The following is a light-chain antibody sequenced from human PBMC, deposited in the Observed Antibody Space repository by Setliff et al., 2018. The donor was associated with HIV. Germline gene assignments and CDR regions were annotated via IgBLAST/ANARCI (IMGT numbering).Light chain of an antibody. CDR3: CSYAGSHTYV. J-gene: IGLJ1*01. CDR2: DVS. CDR1: SSDIGNYNY. Sequence: QSVLTQPASVSGSPGQSIAISCTGTSSDIGNYNYVSWYRHHPGKAPELVIFDVSKRPLGVPARFSGSKSGDTASLTISGLQPEDEADYSCCSYAGSHTYVFGTGTKVT. V-gene: IGLV2-11*01.